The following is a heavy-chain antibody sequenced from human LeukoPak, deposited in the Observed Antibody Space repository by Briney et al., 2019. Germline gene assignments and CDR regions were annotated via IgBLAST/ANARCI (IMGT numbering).Heavy chain of an antibody. V-gene: IGHV1-69*13. CDR2: IIPIFGTA. D-gene: IGHD5-12*01. Sequence: SVKVSCKASGGTLSSYAISWVRQAPGQGLEWMGGIIPIFGTANYAQKFQGRVTITADESTSTAYMELSSLRSEDTAVYYCARDIRSGYSGYDEGSVWGQGTLVTVSS. J-gene: IGHJ4*02. CDR1: GGTLSSYA. CDR3: ARDIRSGYSGYDEGSV.